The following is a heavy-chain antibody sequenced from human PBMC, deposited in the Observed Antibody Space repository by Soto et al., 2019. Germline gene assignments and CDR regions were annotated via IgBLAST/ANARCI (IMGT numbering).Heavy chain of an antibody. Sequence: QVQLVQSGAEVKKPGASVKVSCKASGYTFTGYYMHWVRQAPGQGLEWMGWINPNSGGTNYAQKFQGRVTMTRDTSISTAYMELSRLRSDDTAVYYCARGNELLEWLIGGNWFDPWGQGTLVTVSS. CDR3: ARGNELLEWLIGGNWFDP. CDR2: INPNSGGT. D-gene: IGHD3-3*01. J-gene: IGHJ5*02. CDR1: GYTFTGYY. V-gene: IGHV1-2*02.